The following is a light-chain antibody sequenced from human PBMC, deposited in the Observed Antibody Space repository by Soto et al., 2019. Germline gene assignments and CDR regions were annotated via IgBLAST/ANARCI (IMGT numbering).Light chain of an antibody. CDR3: VQGTHWPTWT. V-gene: IGKV2-30*02. J-gene: IGKJ1*01. CDR2: KVS. Sequence: DVAVTQSPLFLPVTLGQPASISCRSNLILVQNHLHWFQQRPGQSPRRLIFKVSNRDSGVPDRFSGSGSGTDFTLNISRVDAEDVAVYYCVQGTHWPTWTFGQGTTVEI. CDR1: LILVQNH.